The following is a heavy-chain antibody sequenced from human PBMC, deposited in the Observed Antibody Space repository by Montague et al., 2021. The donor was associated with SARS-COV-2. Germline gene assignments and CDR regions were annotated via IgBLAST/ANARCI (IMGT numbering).Heavy chain of an antibody. CDR1: GGSISSSNYY. CDR2: MYYSGST. D-gene: IGHD3-10*01. CDR3: ARDDIVLQGVTKGMDV. J-gene: IGHJ6*02. Sequence: SETLSLICTVSGGSISSSNYYWGWIRQPPGKGLEWIGNMYYSGSTYYNPSLKSRVTISIDTSKNQFSLKLSSVTAADTAVYYCARDDIVLQGVTKGMDVWGQGTTVTVSS. V-gene: IGHV4-39*07.